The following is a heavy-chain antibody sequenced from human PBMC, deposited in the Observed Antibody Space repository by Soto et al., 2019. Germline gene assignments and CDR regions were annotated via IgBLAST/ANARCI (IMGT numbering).Heavy chain of an antibody. V-gene: IGHV1-69*02. CDR1: GGTFSSYT. D-gene: IGHD3-10*01. CDR3: ARAYYYGSGSYYYLFDY. J-gene: IGHJ4*02. Sequence: QVQLVQSGAEVKKPGSSVKVSCKASGGTFSSYTISWVRQAPGQGLEWMGRIIPILGIANYAQKFQGRVTITADKSTSTAYMELSSLRSEDTAVYYCARAYYYGSGSYYYLFDYWGQGTLVTVSS. CDR2: IIPILGIA.